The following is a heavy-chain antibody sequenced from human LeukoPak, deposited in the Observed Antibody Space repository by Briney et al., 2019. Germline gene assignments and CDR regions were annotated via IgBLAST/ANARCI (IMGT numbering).Heavy chain of an antibody. CDR2: ISGSGGST. CDR1: GFTFSSYA. CDR3: AKDPSYYYDSSGYYPWYFDY. V-gene: IGHV3-23*01. D-gene: IGHD3-22*01. Sequence: GGSLRVSCAASGFTFSSYAMSWIRQAPGKGLEWVSAISGSGGSTYYADSVKGRFTISRDNSKNTLYLQMNSLGAEDTAVYYCAKDPSYYYDSSGYYPWYFDYWGQGTLVTVSS. J-gene: IGHJ4*02.